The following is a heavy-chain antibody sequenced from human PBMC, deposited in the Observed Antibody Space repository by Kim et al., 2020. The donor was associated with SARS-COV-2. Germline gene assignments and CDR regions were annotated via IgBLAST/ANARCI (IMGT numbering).Heavy chain of an antibody. CDR3: AREDYYISGIFSLGAFDI. J-gene: IGHJ3*02. D-gene: IGHD3-10*01. V-gene: IGHV3-30*01. Sequence: VKGRVTISRDNSKNTVYLEMNSLIAEDTAVYYCAREDYYISGIFSLGAFDIWGQGTMVTVSS.